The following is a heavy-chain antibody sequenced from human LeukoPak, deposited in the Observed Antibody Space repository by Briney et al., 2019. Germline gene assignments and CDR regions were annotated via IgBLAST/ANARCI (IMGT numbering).Heavy chain of an antibody. V-gene: IGHV3-48*01. Sequence: GGSLRLSCAASGFTFSSYSMNWVRQAPGKGLECVSYISSSSTTKSYADSVKGRFTISRDNAKNSLYLQMNSLRAEDTAVYYCARDYDWGFDYWGQGTLVTVSS. D-gene: IGHD7-27*01. J-gene: IGHJ4*02. CDR1: GFTFSSYS. CDR3: ARDYDWGFDY. CDR2: ISSSSTTK.